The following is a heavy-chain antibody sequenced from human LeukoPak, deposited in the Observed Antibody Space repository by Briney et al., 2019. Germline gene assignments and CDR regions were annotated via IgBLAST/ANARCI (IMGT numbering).Heavy chain of an antibody. D-gene: IGHD6-13*01. V-gene: IGHV3-23*01. Sequence: RPGGSLRLSCAASGFTFSSYAMSWVRQAPGKGLEWVSAISGSGGSTYYADSVKGRFTISRDNSKNTLYLQMNSLRAEDTAVYYCAKDPLQQLVPLGDYWGQGTLVTVFS. CDR2: ISGSGGST. CDR1: GFTFSSYA. CDR3: AKDPLQQLVPLGDY. J-gene: IGHJ4*02.